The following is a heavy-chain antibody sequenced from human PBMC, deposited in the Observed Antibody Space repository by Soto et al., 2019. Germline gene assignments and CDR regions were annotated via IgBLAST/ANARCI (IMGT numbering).Heavy chain of an antibody. CDR2: IIPLFRTP. Sequence: QVQLVQSGAGVKEPGSSVKVSSQGSGGTFSSSALSWVRQAPGQGLEWMGGIIPLFRTPDYAQQFQGRVTITADESTSTAYMELSSLRSEDTAIYYCARDNGRPQLGGNYYYITDVWGQGTTITVSS. CDR1: GGTFSSSA. CDR3: ARDNGRPQLGGNYYYITDV. D-gene: IGHD3-3*02. V-gene: IGHV1-69*12. J-gene: IGHJ6*02.